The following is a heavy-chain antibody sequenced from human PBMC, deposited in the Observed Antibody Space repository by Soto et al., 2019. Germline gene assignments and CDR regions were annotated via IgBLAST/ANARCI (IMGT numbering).Heavy chain of an antibody. CDR2: ISYDGSNK. J-gene: IGHJ4*02. CDR3: ARDEGQLVSTNFDY. D-gene: IGHD6-13*01. V-gene: IGHV3-30-3*01. CDR1: GFTFSSYA. Sequence: GGSLRLSCAASGFTFSSYAMHWVRQAPGKGLEWVAVISYDGSNKYYADSVKGRFTISRDNSKNTLYLQMNSLRAEDTAVYYWARDEGQLVSTNFDYWGQGTLVTVSS.